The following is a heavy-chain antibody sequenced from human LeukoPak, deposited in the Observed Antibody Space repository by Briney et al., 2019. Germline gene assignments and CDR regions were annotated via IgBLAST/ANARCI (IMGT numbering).Heavy chain of an antibody. CDR1: GFTFSSYW. V-gene: IGHV3-7*01. J-gene: IGHJ4*01. Sequence: GGTLRLSCAVSGFTFSSYWMNWVRQAPGKGLEWVASIRQDGGEKSYVDSVKGRFTISRDNTKNSLYLQMSSLRAEDTAVYYCARDGTAAGLYFDLWGQGTLVTVSS. CDR3: ARDGTAAGLYFDL. D-gene: IGHD6-13*01. CDR2: IRQDGGEK.